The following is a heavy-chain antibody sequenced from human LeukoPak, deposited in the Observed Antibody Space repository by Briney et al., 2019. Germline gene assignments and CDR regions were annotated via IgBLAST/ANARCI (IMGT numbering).Heavy chain of an antibody. Sequence: GGSLRLSCAASGFTVSSNYMSWVRQAPGKGLEWVSVIYSGGSTYYADSVKGRFTISRDNSKNTLYLQMNSLRAEDTAVYYCAKTQLGEAHFDYWGQGTLVTVSS. D-gene: IGHD2-2*01. V-gene: IGHV3-53*05. CDR1: GFTVSSNY. J-gene: IGHJ4*02. CDR2: IYSGGST. CDR3: AKTQLGEAHFDY.